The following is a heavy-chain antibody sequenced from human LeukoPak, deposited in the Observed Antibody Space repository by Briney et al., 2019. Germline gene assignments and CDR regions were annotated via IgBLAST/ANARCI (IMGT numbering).Heavy chain of an antibody. CDR1: GYTFTSYG. D-gene: IGHD4-23*01. CDR2: ISSYNGDT. V-gene: IGHV1-18*01. Sequence: ASVKVSCKASGYTFTSYGITWVRQPPGQGLEWMGWISSYNGDTKYAQKVQGRVTVTTDTSTSTAYMELRSLSLDDTAVYYCARGDYGGGFDYWGQGTLVTASS. CDR3: ARGDYGGGFDY. J-gene: IGHJ4*02.